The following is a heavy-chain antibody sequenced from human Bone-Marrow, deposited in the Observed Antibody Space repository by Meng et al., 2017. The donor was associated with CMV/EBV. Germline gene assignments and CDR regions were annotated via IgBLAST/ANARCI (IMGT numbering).Heavy chain of an antibody. J-gene: IGHJ6*02. D-gene: IGHD2-2*01. V-gene: IGHV3-48*03. CDR2: ISSSGSTI. CDR1: GFTFSSYE. Sequence: GGSLRLSCAASGFTFSSYEMNWVRQAPGKGLEWVSYISSSGSTIYYADSVKGRFTISRDNAKNSLYLQMNSLRAEDTAVYYCARGAPAAIWDYYYYGMDVWGQGTTVTVSS. CDR3: ARGAPAAIWDYYYYGMDV.